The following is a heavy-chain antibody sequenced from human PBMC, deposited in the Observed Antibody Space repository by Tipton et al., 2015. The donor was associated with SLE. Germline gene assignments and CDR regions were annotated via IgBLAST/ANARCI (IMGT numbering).Heavy chain of an antibody. J-gene: IGHJ4*02. Sequence: TLSLTCTVSGGSISSSSHYWGWIRQPPGKGLEWIGCIYYSGSAYYNPSLKSRVTISLDTSKTQFSLNLRSVTAADTAIYYCARGGCSSGWYGDYFVYCGQGTLVTVSS. D-gene: IGHD6-19*01. CDR3: ARGGCSSGWYGDYFVY. V-gene: IGHV4-39*07. CDR2: IYYSGSA. CDR1: GGSISSSSHY.